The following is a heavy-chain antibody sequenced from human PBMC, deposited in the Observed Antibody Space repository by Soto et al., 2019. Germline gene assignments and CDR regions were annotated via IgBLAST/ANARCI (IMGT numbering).Heavy chain of an antibody. J-gene: IGHJ5*02. CDR2: ITHIGST. D-gene: IGHD6-6*01. V-gene: IGHV4-34*01. CDR1: GGSFSGYY. Sequence: QVQLQQWGAGLLKPSETLSLTCAVYGGSFSGYYWSWIRQPPGKGLEWIGEITHIGSTNYNPSLKSRVTISVDTAKYQFSLKLSSVTAAYTTVYYCARKQLAPGWFDPWGQGTLVTVSS. CDR3: ARKQLAPGWFDP.